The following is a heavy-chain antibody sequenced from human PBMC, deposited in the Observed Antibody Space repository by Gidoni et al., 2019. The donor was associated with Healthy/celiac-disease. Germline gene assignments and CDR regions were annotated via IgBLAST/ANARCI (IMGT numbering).Heavy chain of an antibody. J-gene: IGHJ6*02. CDR3: AKDPLARYSSGWYGRLYYYYYGMDV. CDR1: GFTFSSYA. Sequence: EVQLLESGGGLVQPGGSLRLSCAASGFTFSSYAMSWVRPAPGKGLEWVSAISGSGGRTYYADSVKGRFTISRDNSKNTLYLQMNSLRAEDTAVYYCAKDPLARYSSGWYGRLYYYYYGMDVWGQGTTVTVSS. V-gene: IGHV3-23*01. D-gene: IGHD6-19*01. CDR2: ISGSGGRT.